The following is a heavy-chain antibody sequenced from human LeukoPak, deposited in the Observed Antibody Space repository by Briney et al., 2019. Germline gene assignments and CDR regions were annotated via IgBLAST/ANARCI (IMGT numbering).Heavy chain of an antibody. J-gene: IGHJ4*02. CDR3: ASVGGFTYGIDC. CDR1: GFTFNTYA. D-gene: IGHD5-18*01. CDR2: ISSTSSSI. Sequence: GGSLILSCAASGFTFNTYAMNWVRQAPGKGLEWVSSISSTSSSIYYADSVKGRFTISRDNAKNSLYLQMNSLRVEDTAVYYCASVGGFTYGIDCWGQGALVTVSS. V-gene: IGHV3-21*01.